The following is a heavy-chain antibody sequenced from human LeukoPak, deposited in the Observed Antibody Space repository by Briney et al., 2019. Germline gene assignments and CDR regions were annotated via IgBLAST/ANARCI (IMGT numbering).Heavy chain of an antibody. CDR1: GFTFSSYS. J-gene: IGHJ3*02. Sequence: GGSLRLSCAASGFTFSSYSMNWVSHAPGNGLEWVSSISSSSSYIYYADSVKGRFTISRDNAKNSLYLQMNSLRAEDTAVYYCSFGGYYYDSSGYISDAFDIWGQGTMVTVSS. V-gene: IGHV3-21*01. CDR3: SFGGYYYDSSGYISDAFDI. CDR2: ISSSSSYI. D-gene: IGHD3-22*01.